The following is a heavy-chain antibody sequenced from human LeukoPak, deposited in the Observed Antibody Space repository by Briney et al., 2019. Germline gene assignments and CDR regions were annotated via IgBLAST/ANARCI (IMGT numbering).Heavy chain of an antibody. V-gene: IGHV1-69*01. J-gene: IGHJ3*02. CDR3: ARDLGSLRPPNDAFDI. Sequence: GASVKVSCKASGGTFSSYAISWVRQAPGQGLEWMGGIIPIFGTANYAQKFQGRVTITADESTSTAYMELSSLRSEDTAVYYCARDLGSLRPPNDAFDIWGQGTMVTVSP. D-gene: IGHD4-17*01. CDR2: IIPIFGTA. CDR1: GGTFSSYA.